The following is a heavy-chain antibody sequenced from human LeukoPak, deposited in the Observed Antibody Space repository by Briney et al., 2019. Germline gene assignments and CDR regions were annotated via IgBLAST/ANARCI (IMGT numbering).Heavy chain of an antibody. Sequence: GGTLRLSCATSGFIFSHHGMNWVRQAPGKGLEWVSGIRADAVTTYYAGSVKGRFIISRDNSKNTVYLQMNSLSAEDAAVYYCVKDDGWVQYANWGQGTLVTVSS. CDR2: IRADAVTT. CDR1: GFIFSHHG. D-gene: IGHD5-24*01. CDR3: VKDDGWVQYAN. V-gene: IGHV3-23*01. J-gene: IGHJ4*02.